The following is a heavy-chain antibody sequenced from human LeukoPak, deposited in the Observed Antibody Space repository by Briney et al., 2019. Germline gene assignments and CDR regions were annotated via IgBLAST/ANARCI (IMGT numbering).Heavy chain of an antibody. CDR1: GFALSTYW. D-gene: IGHD6-19*01. Sequence: PGGSLRLSCAASGFALSTYWMSWVRQAPGKGLEWVAKIKQDGSEKSYVDSVKGRFTISRDNAQNSLYLQMNSLRAEDTAVYFCSREGPSGWYGSHDYWGQGTLVTVSS. CDR2: IKQDGSEK. CDR3: SREGPSGWYGSHDY. V-gene: IGHV3-7*05. J-gene: IGHJ4*02.